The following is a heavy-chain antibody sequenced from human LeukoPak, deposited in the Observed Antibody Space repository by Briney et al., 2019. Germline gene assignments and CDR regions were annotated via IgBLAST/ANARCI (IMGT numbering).Heavy chain of an antibody. CDR3: ASGDYYDSSGHYPNAFDI. J-gene: IGHJ3*02. D-gene: IGHD3-22*01. CDR1: GGSISSGDYY. CDR2: IYYSGST. V-gene: IGHV4-30-4*01. Sequence: SQTLSLTCTVSGGSISSGDYYWSWIRQPPGKGLEWIGYIYYSGSTYYNPSLKSRVTISVDTSKNQFSLKLSSVTAADTAVYYCASGDYYDSSGHYPNAFDIWGQGTMVTVSS.